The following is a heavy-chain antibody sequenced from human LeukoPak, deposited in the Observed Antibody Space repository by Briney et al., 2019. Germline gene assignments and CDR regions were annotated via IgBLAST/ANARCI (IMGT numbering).Heavy chain of an antibody. CDR3: ARRRWAGTFHGWFDP. CDR2: IYYSGST. CDR1: GGSISSYY. Sequence: SETLSLTCTVSGGSISSYYWSLIRQPPGKGLEWIGYIYYSGSTNYNPSLKSRVTISVDTSKNQFSLKLSSVTAADTAVYYCARRRWAGTFHGWFDPWGQGTLVTVSS. J-gene: IGHJ5*02. D-gene: IGHD6-19*01. V-gene: IGHV4-59*08.